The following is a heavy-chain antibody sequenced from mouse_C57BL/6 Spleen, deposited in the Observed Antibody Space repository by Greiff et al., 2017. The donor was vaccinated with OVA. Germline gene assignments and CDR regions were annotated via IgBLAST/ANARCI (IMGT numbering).Heavy chain of an antibody. CDR2: ISSGGSYT. Sequence: DVKLQESGGDLVKPGGSLKLSCAASGFTFSSYGMSWVRQTPDKRLEWVATISSGGSYTYYPDSVKGRFTISRDNAKNTLYLQMSSLKSEDTAMYYCARLWSYAMDYWGQGTSVTVSS. D-gene: IGHD1-1*02. CDR1: GFTFSSYG. CDR3: ARLWSYAMDY. J-gene: IGHJ4*01. V-gene: IGHV5-6*02.